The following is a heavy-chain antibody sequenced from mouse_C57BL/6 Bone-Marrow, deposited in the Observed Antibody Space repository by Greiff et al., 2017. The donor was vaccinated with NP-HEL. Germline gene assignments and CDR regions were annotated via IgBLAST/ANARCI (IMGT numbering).Heavy chain of an antibody. J-gene: IGHJ3*01. CDR3: ARDDL. CDR2: ISDGGSYT. V-gene: IGHV5-4*01. Sequence: EVKLMESGGGLVKPGGSLKLSCAASGFTFSSYAMSWVRQTPEKRLEWVATISDGGSYTYYPDNVKGRFTISRDNAKNNLYLQMSHLKSEDTAMYYCARDDLWGQGTLVTVSA. CDR1: GFTFSSYA.